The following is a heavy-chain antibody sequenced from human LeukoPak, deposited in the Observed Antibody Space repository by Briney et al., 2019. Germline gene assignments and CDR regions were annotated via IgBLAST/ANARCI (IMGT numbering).Heavy chain of an antibody. J-gene: IGHJ6*02. CDR2: INHRGRT. Sequence: PSETLSLTCAVYGGSFSGYYWSWIRQPPGKGLEWIGEINHRGRTNCNPSLKSRVTISVDTSKNQFSLNLKSVTAADAAVYYCARGLQWVEGYGMDVWGQGTTVTVSS. CDR1: GGSFSGYY. CDR3: ARGLQWVEGYGMDV. V-gene: IGHV4-34*01. D-gene: IGHD1-26*01.